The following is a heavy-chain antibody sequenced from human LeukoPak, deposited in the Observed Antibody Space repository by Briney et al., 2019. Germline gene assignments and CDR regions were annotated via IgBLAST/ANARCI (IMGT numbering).Heavy chain of an antibody. V-gene: IGHV4-39*07. J-gene: IGHJ4*02. Sequence: SETLSLTCTVSGGSISSSSYYWGWIRQPPGKGLEWIGRIYTSGSTNYNPSLKSRVTISVDTSKNQFSLKLSSVTAADTAVYYCAREVLLWFGEPSRDYFDYWGQGTLVTVSS. CDR1: GGSISSSSYY. CDR3: AREVLLWFGEPSRDYFDY. D-gene: IGHD3-10*01. CDR2: IYTSGST.